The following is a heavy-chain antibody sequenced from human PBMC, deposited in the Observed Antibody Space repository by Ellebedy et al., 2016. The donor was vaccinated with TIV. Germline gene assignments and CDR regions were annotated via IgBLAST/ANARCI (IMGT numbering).Heavy chain of an antibody. CDR2: ISYDGSNT. CDR1: GFAFSSYA. Sequence: PGGSLRLSCAASGFAFSSYAMHWVRQAPGKGLAGVALISYDGSNTDYTASVKGRFTISRDNSKNTLYLQMNSLRAEDTAVYYCAKAGNFFDNSGYYSHFDYWGQGTLVTVSS. D-gene: IGHD3-22*01. J-gene: IGHJ4*02. V-gene: IGHV3-30*04. CDR3: AKAGNFFDNSGYYSHFDY.